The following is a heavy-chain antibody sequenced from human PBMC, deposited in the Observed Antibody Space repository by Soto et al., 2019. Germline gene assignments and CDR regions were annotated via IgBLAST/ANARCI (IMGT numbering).Heavy chain of an antibody. CDR2: IYRTGST. CDR1: GGSFTINNW. J-gene: IGHJ4*02. D-gene: IGHD1-7*01. V-gene: IGHV4-4*02. CDR3: ASRDPGTSVDY. Sequence: SETLSLTYAVSGGSFTINNWCTWVRQPPGQGLEWIGEIYRTGSTNYNPSLKSRVTISLDKSENQFSLKVTSLTAADTAVYYCASRDPGTSVDYWGQGTLVTVSS.